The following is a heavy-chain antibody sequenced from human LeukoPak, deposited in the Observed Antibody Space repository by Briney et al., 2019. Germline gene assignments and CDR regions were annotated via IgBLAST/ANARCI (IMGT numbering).Heavy chain of an antibody. J-gene: IGHJ4*02. D-gene: IGHD3-22*01. Sequence: SETLSLTCTVSGGSISSSSYYWGWIRQPPGKGLEWIGSTYYSGSTNYNPSLKSRVTISVDTSKNQFSLKLSSVTAADTAVYYCARGRGGDYYDSSGPFDYWGQGTLVTVSS. V-gene: IGHV4-39*07. CDR2: TYYSGST. CDR3: ARGRGGDYYDSSGPFDY. CDR1: GGSISSSSYY.